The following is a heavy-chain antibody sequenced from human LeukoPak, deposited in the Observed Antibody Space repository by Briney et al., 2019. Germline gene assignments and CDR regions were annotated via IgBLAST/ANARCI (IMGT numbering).Heavy chain of an antibody. CDR2: ISSNGGST. CDR3: ASFLPAYYGVHNWAENDAFDI. V-gene: IGHV3-64*01. Sequence: SGGSLRLSCAASGFTFGSYAMHWVRQAPGKGLEYVSAISSNGGSTYYANSVKGRFTISRDNSKNTLYLQMGSLRAEDMAVYYCASFLPAYYGVHNWAENDAFDIWGQGTMDTVSS. CDR1: GFTFGSYA. J-gene: IGHJ3*02. D-gene: IGHD4-17*01.